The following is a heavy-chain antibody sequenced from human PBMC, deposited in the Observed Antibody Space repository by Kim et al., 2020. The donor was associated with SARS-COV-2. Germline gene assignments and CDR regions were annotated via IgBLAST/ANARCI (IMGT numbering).Heavy chain of an antibody. CDR1: GYTFTGYY. V-gene: IGHV1-2*02. J-gene: IGHJ4*02. CDR2: INPNSGGT. Sequence: ASVKVSCKASGYTFTGYYMHWVRQAPGQGLEWMGWINPNSGGTNYAQKFQGRVTMTRDTSISTAYMELSSLRSDDTAVYYCAREGVLWFGEGGWGQGTLVTVSS. CDR3: AREGVLWFGEGG. D-gene: IGHD3-10*01.